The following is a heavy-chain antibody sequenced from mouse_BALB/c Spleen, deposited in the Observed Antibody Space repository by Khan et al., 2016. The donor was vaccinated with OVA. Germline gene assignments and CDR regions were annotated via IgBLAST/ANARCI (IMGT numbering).Heavy chain of an antibody. V-gene: IGHV1S81*02. Sequence: QVQLKESGAELVKPGASVKMSCKASGYTFTSYWMHWVKQRPGQGLEWFAETNPTNGRTYYNEKFKSKATLTVDKSSSTAYMLLSGPTFEDSAVYYCARIKKIVATCFDYWGQGTTLTVSS. CDR2: TNPTNGRT. J-gene: IGHJ2*01. D-gene: IGHD1-1*01. CDR3: ARIKKIVATCFDY. CDR1: GYTFTSYW.